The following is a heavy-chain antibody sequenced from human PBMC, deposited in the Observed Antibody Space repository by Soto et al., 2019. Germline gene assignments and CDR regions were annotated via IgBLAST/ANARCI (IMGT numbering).Heavy chain of an antibody. CDR3: ARDSSGRHDY. CDR1: GVSITSGSYY. CDR2: IYHGGAT. D-gene: IGHD6-19*01. Sequence: PSETLSLTCTVSGVSITSGSYYWAWIRQPPGKGLEWLGYIYHGGATTYNASFKSRVTISIDTSKNQFLLKVNSVTAADTAVYFCARDSSGRHDYWGQGTLVTVSS. J-gene: IGHJ4*02. V-gene: IGHV4-61*01.